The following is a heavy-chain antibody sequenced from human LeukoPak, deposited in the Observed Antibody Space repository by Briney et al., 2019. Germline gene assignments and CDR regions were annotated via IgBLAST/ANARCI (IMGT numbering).Heavy chain of an antibody. V-gene: IGHV1-18*04. J-gene: IGHJ4*02. CDR3: ARGAHYFYGSGSFDF. CDR1: GYTFTNYV. D-gene: IGHD3-10*01. CDR2: ISAQNGNT. Sequence: ASVKVSCKASGYTFTNYVISWVRQAPGQGLEWMGRISAQNGNTNYARELQGRVTMTTDTSTSTAYMELRSLRSNDTALYYCARGAHYFYGSGSFDFWGQGTLVTVSP.